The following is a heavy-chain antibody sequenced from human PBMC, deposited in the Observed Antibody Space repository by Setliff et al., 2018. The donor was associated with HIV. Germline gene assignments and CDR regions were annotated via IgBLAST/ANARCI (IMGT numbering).Heavy chain of an antibody. J-gene: IGHJ4*02. CDR1: GIIFTDAW. Sequence: GGSLRLSCTTSGIIFTDAWMNWVRRAPGKGLEWVGLIKHNSDGGTTDFAAPVKGRFTISRDNSKNTVYLQMNSLKIDDTGLYYCATGPLDYWGQGTLVTVSS. CDR2: IKHNSDGGTT. CDR3: ATGPLDY. V-gene: IGHV3-15*07.